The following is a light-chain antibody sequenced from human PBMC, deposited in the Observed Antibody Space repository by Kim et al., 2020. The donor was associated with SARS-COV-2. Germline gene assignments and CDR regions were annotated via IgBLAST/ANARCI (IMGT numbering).Light chain of an antibody. Sequence: SAFVGDRVTITCRASQTINNWLAWYQQKPGKAPKVLVFDASSVESGVPSTFSGSGAGTEFTLTISSLQPDDFATYYCQQYNIPPFTFGQGTKLEI. J-gene: IGKJ2*01. CDR3: QQYNIPPFT. V-gene: IGKV1-5*01. CDR1: QTINNW. CDR2: DAS.